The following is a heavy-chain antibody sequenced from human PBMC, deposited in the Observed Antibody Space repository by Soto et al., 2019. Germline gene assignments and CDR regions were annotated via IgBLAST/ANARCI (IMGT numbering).Heavy chain of an antibody. Sequence: ASVKVSCKASGYTFTSYGISWVRQAPGQGLEWMGWISAYNGNTNYAQKLQGRVTMTTDTSTSTAYMELRSLRSDDTAVYYCARAPYYDFWSGYLPIYYMDVWGKGTTVTVSS. V-gene: IGHV1-18*01. CDR1: GYTFTSYG. CDR2: ISAYNGNT. D-gene: IGHD3-3*01. CDR3: ARAPYYDFWSGYLPIYYMDV. J-gene: IGHJ6*03.